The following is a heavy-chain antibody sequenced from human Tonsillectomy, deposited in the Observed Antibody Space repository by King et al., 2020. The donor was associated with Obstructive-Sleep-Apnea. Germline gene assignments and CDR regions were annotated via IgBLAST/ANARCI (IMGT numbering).Heavy chain of an antibody. CDR2: IIPIFGTA. Sequence: VQLVESGAEVKKPGSSVKVSCKASGGTFSSYAISWVRQAPGQGLEWMGGIIPIFGTANYAQKFQGRVTITADESTSTAYMELSSLRSEDTAVYYCARLFGGYQNYYYYGIDVWGQGTTVTVSS. CDR1: GGTFSSYA. CDR3: ARLFGGYQNYYYYGIDV. D-gene: IGHD3-22*01. V-gene: IGHV1-69*01. J-gene: IGHJ6*02.